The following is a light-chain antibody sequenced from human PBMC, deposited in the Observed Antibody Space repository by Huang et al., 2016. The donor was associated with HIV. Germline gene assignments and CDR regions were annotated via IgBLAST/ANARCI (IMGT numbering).Light chain of an antibody. CDR3: QQSSSPPPT. CDR2: GAS. Sequence: DIQMTQSPSSLSASVGDRVTITCRATQSVTKYLNWYQQKPGKAPKHLLYGASSLQTGVPSRFSGSGSGTDFTLTISSLQPEDFATYYCQQSSSPPPTFGPGTKVDIK. J-gene: IGKJ3*01. CDR1: QSVTKY. V-gene: IGKV1-39*01.